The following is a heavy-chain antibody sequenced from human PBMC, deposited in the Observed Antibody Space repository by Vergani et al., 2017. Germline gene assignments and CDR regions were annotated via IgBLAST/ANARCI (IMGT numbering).Heavy chain of an antibody. Sequence: EVQLLDSGGGLVQPGGSLRLSCEASGFSFPGYAMSWVRPAPGKELEWFSSVSGSSATPYYADSVTGRFIISRDNSNNTLHMQMHSLRADDTAVYYCTKVSRGYTGYFFDYWGQGTLATVSS. J-gene: IGHJ4*02. D-gene: IGHD5-12*01. V-gene: IGHV3-23*01. CDR3: TKVSRGYTGYFFDY. CDR1: GFSFPGYA. CDR2: VSGSSATP.